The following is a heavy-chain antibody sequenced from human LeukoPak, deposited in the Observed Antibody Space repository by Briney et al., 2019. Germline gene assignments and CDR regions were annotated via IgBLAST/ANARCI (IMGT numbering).Heavy chain of an antibody. CDR1: GDSFSSGDYY. J-gene: IGHJ3*02. Sequence: SETLSLTCTVSGDSFSSGDYYWSWIRQPPGKGLEWLGYIYYSGSTYYNPSLKSRVTISVDTSKNQFSLKVSSVTAADTAVYYCARDRNYGDSTYDAFDIWGQGTMVTVSS. D-gene: IGHD4-17*01. V-gene: IGHV4-30-4*01. CDR3: ARDRNYGDSTYDAFDI. CDR2: IYYSGST.